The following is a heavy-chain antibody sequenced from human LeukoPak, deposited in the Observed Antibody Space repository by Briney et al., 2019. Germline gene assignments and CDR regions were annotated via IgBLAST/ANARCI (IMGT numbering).Heavy chain of an antibody. V-gene: IGHV4-39*01. D-gene: IGHD3-10*01. CDR3: ARHDALYYYYGSGGVSYFDY. CDR1: GGSINSNTYF. J-gene: IGHJ4*02. CDR2: IYYSGST. Sequence: SETLFLTCTVSGGSINSNTYFWGWIRQPPGNGLEWIGSIYYSGSTYYNPSLKSRVTISAETSKNQFSLKLSPVTAADPAAYYCARHDALYYYYGSGGVSYFDYWGQGTLVTVSS.